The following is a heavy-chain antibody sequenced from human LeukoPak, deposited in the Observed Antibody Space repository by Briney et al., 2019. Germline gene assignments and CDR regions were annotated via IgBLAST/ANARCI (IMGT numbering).Heavy chain of an antibody. CDR1: GFTFSSYG. J-gene: IGHJ4*02. Sequence: GGSLRLSCAASGFTFSSYGMHWVRQAPGKGLEWVAVISYDGSNKYYADSVKGRFTISRDNAKNSLYLQMNSLRAEDTAVYYCARLILFDRFDYWGQGTLVTVSS. CDR2: ISYDGSNK. V-gene: IGHV3-30*03. D-gene: IGHD3-9*01. CDR3: ARLILFDRFDY.